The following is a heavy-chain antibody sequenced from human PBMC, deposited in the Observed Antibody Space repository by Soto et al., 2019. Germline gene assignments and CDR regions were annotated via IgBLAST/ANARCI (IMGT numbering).Heavy chain of an antibody. Sequence: QVQLQESGPGLVRPAETLSLTCSVSTGSMRTYYWTWIRQSPGKGLEWIGQNSHTGRTKYNPSLESRVTILVDTSRKQFSLKLTSVTAADTALYYCARDDTTGLFDFWGQGTLVTVSS. CDR3: ARDDTTGLFDF. D-gene: IGHD4-17*01. J-gene: IGHJ4*02. CDR2: NSHTGRT. V-gene: IGHV4-59*01. CDR1: TGSMRTYY.